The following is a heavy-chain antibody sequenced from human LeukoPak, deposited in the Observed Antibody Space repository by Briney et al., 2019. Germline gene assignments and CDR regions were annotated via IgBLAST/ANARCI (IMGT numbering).Heavy chain of an antibody. CDR3: AREVILVVTTGWFDP. D-gene: IGHD3-22*01. CDR2: INHSGST. CDR1: GGSFSGYY. J-gene: IGHJ5*02. Sequence: SETLSLTCAVYGGSFSGYYWSWIRQPPGKGLEWIGEINHSGSTNYNPSLKSRVTISVDTSKNQFSLKLSSVTAADTAVYYCAREVILVVTTGWFDPWGQGTLVTVSS. V-gene: IGHV4-34*01.